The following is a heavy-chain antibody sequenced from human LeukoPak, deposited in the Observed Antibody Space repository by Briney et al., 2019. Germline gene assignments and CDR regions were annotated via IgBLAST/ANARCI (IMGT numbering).Heavy chain of an antibody. CDR3: AKEIAARPKTGVDY. CDR1: GFTFDDYA. D-gene: IGHD6-6*01. J-gene: IGHJ4*02. CDR2: ISWNSGSI. Sequence: PGGSLRLSCAASGFTFDDYAMHWVRQAPGKGLEWVSGISWNSGSIDCADSVKGRFTISRDNSKNTLYLQMNSLRAEDTAVYYCAKEIAARPKTGVDYWGQGTLLTVSS. V-gene: IGHV3-9*01.